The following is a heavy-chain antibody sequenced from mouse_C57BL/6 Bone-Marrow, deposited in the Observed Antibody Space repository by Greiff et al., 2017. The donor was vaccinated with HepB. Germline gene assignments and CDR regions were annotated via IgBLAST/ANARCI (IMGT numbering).Heavy chain of an antibody. CDR2: IYPSDSET. J-gene: IGHJ1*03. V-gene: IGHV1-61*01. Sequence: QVQLQQPGAELVRPGSSVKLSCKASGYTFTSYWMDWVKQRPGQGLEWIGNIYPSDSETHYNQKFKDKATLTVDKSSSTAYMQLSSLTSEDSAVYYCAREKGDLGYFDVWGTGTTVTVSS. CDR3: AREKGDLGYFDV. CDR1: GYTFTSYW.